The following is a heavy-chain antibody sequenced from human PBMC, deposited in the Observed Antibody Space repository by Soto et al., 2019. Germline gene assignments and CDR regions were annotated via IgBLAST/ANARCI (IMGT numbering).Heavy chain of an antibody. J-gene: IGHJ6*02. CDR3: AKDIPPEIDDFWHGMDV. Sequence: QVQLVESGGGVVQPGRSLRLSCGASGFTFSDYGMYWVRQAPGKGLEWVAVISYGGTRKYYADSVKGRFTISRDNSKNTLYLQIDGLRGEDTAVYYCAKDIPPEIDDFWHGMDVWGQGTTVTVSS. D-gene: IGHD3-3*01. CDR2: ISYGGTRK. V-gene: IGHV3-30*18. CDR1: GFTFSDYG.